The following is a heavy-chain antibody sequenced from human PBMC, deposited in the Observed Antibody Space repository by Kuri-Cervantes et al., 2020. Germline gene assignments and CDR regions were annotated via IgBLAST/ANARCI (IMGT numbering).Heavy chain of an antibody. Sequence: GGSLRLSCKGSGYSFTSYWIGWVRQMPGKGLEWMGIIYPGDSDTRYSPSFQGQVTISADKSISTAYLQWSSLKASDTAMYYCARPRIHKYEDAFDIWGQGTMVTISS. CDR3: ARPRIHKYEDAFDI. D-gene: IGHD5-18*01. V-gene: IGHV5-51*01. J-gene: IGHJ3*02. CDR2: IYPGDSDT. CDR1: GYSFTSYW.